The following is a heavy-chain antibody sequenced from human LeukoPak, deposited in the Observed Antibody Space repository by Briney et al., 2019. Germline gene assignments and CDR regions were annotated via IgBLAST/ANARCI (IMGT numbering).Heavy chain of an antibody. V-gene: IGHV3-21*04. J-gene: IGHJ4*02. CDR3: ARDGRYSSGWCYFDY. CDR2: ISSSSSYI. Sequence: GGSLRLSCAASGFTFSSYSMNWVRQAPGKGLEWVSSISSSSSYIYYADSVKGRFTISRDNAKNSLYLQMNSLRAEDTAVYYCARDGRYSSGWCYFDYWGQGTLVTVSS. CDR1: GFTFSSYS. D-gene: IGHD6-19*01.